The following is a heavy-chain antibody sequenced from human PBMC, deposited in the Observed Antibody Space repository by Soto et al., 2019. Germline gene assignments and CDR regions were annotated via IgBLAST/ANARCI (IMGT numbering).Heavy chain of an antibody. J-gene: IGHJ6*02. V-gene: IGHV3-23*01. CDR1: GFTVSSYA. CDR2: ISGSGGST. Sequence: VRLLCAASGFTVSSYAVSWGRQAPGKGLEWVSAISGSGGSTYYADSVKGRFTISRDNSKNTLYLQMNSLRAEDTAVYYCAKAEGSAGPYYYYYYGMDVWGQGTTVTVSS. CDR3: AKAEGSAGPYYYYYYGMDV.